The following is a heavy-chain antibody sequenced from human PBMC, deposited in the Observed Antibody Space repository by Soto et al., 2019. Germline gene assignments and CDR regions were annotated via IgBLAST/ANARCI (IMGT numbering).Heavy chain of an antibody. Sequence: QVQLQESGPGLVKPSETLSLTCAVYGGSISSTKWWSWVREPPGKGLEWIGEIYHSGSTNYNASPKRRVTISLDKSKNHSSLNLTSVTAADTAFDYCARGASYCGDAWDIWGQGTMVTYSS. CDR2: IYHSGST. D-gene: IGHD3-10*01. J-gene: IGHJ3*02. V-gene: IGHV4-4*02. CDR1: GGSISSTKW. CDR3: ARGASYCGDAWDI.